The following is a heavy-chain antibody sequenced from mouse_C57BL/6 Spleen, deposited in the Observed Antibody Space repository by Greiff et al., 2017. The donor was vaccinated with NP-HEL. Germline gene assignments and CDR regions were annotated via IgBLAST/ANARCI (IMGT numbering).Heavy chain of an antibody. J-gene: IGHJ2*01. CDR1: GYAFTNYL. CDR3: ARKGMITTERVYFDY. CDR2: INPGSGGT. V-gene: IGHV1-54*01. Sequence: QVQLQQSGAELVRPGTSVKVSCKASGYAFTNYLIEWVKQRPGQGLEWIGVINPGSGGTNYNEKFKGKATLTADKSSSTAYMQLSSLTSEDSAVYFCARKGMITTERVYFDYWGQGTTLTVSS. D-gene: IGHD2-4*01.